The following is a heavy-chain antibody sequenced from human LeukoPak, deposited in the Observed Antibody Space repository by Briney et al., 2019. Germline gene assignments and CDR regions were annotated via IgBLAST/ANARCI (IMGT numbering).Heavy chain of an antibody. CDR3: VCYYDSSGPDY. CDR1: GYTFTSYY. V-gene: IGHV1-46*01. CDR2: INPSGGST. D-gene: IGHD3-22*01. Sequence: ASVKVSCKASGYTFTSYYMHWVRQAPGQGLEWMGIINPSGGSTSYAQKFQGRVTMTRDTSTSTVYMELSSLRSEGTAVYYCVCYYDSSGPDYWGQGTLVTVSS. J-gene: IGHJ4*02.